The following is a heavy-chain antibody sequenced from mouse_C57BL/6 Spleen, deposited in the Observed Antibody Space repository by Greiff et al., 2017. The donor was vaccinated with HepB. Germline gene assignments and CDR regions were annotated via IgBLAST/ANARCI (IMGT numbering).Heavy chain of an antibody. D-gene: IGHD2-5*01. Sequence: QVQLQQSGAELVKPGASVKMSCKASGYTFTSYWITWVKQRPGQGLEWIGDIYPGSGSTNYNEKFKSKATLTVDTSSSTAYMQLSSLTSEDSAVYYCAREAYYSNYVDYWGQGTTLTVSS. CDR2: IYPGSGST. V-gene: IGHV1-55*01. CDR1: GYTFTSYW. CDR3: AREAYYSNYVDY. J-gene: IGHJ2*01.